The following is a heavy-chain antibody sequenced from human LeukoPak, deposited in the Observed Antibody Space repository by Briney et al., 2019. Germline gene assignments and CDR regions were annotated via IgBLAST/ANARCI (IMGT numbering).Heavy chain of an antibody. D-gene: IGHD6-19*01. CDR2: ITSGSSYI. CDR3: ARDGVAGGYYFDY. Sequence: GEPLRLSCAASGFAFSSYTMNWVRQAPGKGLEWVSSITSGSSYIFYADSVKGRFTISRDNAKNSLYLQMNSLRAEDTAVYYCARDGVAGGYYFDYWGQGTLVTVSS. V-gene: IGHV3-21*01. J-gene: IGHJ4*02. CDR1: GFAFSSYT.